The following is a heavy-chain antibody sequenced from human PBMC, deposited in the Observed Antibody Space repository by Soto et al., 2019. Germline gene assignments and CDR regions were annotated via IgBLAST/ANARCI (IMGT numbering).Heavy chain of an antibody. Sequence: EVQLVESGGGLVQPGGSLRLSCAVSGFTFSSYGMVWVRQAPGKGLEYVSAISSNGVSTNYADSVKGRFTISRDNSKNTLWLQMGTLRADDMALYYCAREGRQFYWDFDLWGRGTLVTVSS. CDR1: GFTFSSYG. CDR3: AREGRQFYWDFDL. V-gene: IGHV3-64*07. J-gene: IGHJ2*01. CDR2: ISSNGVST.